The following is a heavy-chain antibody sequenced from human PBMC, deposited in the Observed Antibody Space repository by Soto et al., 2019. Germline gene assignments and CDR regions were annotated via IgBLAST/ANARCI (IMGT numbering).Heavy chain of an antibody. D-gene: IGHD6-6*01. CDR1: GFTVSSNY. J-gene: IGHJ5*02. Sequence: GGSLRLSCAASGFTVSSNYMSWVRQAPGKGLEWVSVIYSGGSTYYADSVKGRFTISRDNSKNTLYLQMNSLRAEDTAVYYCARDLYSSSSHWFDPWGQGTLVTVSS. V-gene: IGHV3-66*01. CDR3: ARDLYSSSSHWFDP. CDR2: IYSGGST.